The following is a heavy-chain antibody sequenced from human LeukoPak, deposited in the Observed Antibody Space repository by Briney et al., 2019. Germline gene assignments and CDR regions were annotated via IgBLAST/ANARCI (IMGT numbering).Heavy chain of an antibody. CDR1: GFTFSSYS. CDR3: ARFGELFTDDFYYGMDV. V-gene: IGHV3-21*01. CDR2: ISSSSSYI. D-gene: IGHD3-10*01. Sequence: GGSLRLSCAASGFTFSSYSMNWVRQAPGKGLEWVSSISSSSSYIYYADSVKGRFTISRDNAKNSLYLQMNSLRAEDTAVYYCARFGELFTDDFYYGMDVWGQGTTVTVSS. J-gene: IGHJ6*02.